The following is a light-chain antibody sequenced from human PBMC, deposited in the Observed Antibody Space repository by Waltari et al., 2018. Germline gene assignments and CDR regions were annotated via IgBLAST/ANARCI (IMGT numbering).Light chain of an antibody. V-gene: IGKV2-28*01. CDR2: LGS. Sequence: DIVMTQSSLSLPVTHGEPASLSYRSTQSLRHRNGNIYLDWYLQKPGQSPRLLIYLGSNRASGVPDRFSGSGSGTDFTLKISRVEAEDVGVYYCMQTLQTPLTFGGGTKVEIK. CDR1: QSLRHRNGNIY. CDR3: MQTLQTPLT. J-gene: IGKJ4*01.